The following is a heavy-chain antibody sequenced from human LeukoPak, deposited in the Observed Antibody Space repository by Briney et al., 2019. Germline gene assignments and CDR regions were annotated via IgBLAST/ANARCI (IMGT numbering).Heavy chain of an antibody. V-gene: IGHV3-74*01. J-gene: IGHJ4*02. D-gene: IGHD6-13*01. CDR1: GFSFSSYW. CDR2: INSDGSST. CDR3: AKDPRHSSSW. Sequence: GGSLRLSCAASGFSFSSYWMHWVRQAPGKGLVWVSRINSDGSSTSYADSVKGRFTISRDNAKNTLYLQMNNLRADDTAVYFCAKDPRHSSSWWGQGTLVTVSS.